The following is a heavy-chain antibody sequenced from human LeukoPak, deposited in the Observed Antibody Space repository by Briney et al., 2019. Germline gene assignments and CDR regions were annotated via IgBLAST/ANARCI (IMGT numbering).Heavy chain of an antibody. CDR2: IYYSGST. CDR3: ARDRYGGNSPFDY. J-gene: IGHJ4*02. V-gene: IGHV4-59*01. D-gene: IGHD4-23*01. Sequence: PSETLSLTCTVSGGSLSSYYWSWIRQPQGKGQERIGYIYYSGSTNYNPSLKSRVTISVDTSKNQFSLKLSSVTAADTAVYYCARDRYGGNSPFDYWGQGTLVTVSS. CDR1: GGSLSSYY.